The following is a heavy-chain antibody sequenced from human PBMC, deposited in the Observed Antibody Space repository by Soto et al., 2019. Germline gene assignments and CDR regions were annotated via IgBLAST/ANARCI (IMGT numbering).Heavy chain of an antibody. J-gene: IGHJ4*02. D-gene: IGHD4-17*01. CDR1: GGSISSSSYY. Sequence: SETLSLTCTVSGGSISSSSYYWGWIRQPPGKGLEWIGSIHYSGSTYYNPSLKSRVTISVDTSKNQFSLKLSSVTAADTAVYYCASTERAPYYFDYWGQGTLVTVSS. V-gene: IGHV4-39*01. CDR3: ASTERAPYYFDY. CDR2: IHYSGST.